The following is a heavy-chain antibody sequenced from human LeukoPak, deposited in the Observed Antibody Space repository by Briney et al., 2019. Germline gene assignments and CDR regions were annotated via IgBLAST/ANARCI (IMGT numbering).Heavy chain of an antibody. CDR1: GGSFSGYF. V-gene: IGHV4-34*01. CDR2: INRSGST. D-gene: IGHD6-13*01. J-gene: IGHJ5*02. CDR3: ARVIAAAGVRWFDP. Sequence: SETLSLTCAIYGGSFSGYFWSWFRQPPGKGLEWIGEINRSGSTNYNSSLSLKSRVTISVDTSKNQFSLKLSSVTAADTAVYYCARVIAAAGVRWFDPWGQGTLVTVSS.